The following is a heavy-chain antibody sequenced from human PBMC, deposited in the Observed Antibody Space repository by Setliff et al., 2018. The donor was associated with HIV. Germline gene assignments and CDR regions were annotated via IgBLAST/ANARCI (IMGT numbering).Heavy chain of an antibody. Sequence: ASVKVSCKTSGDKFGSFDINWVRQASGQGLEWVGWVYASTGHTAYARKFEGRVTMTWDPSTGIDYMELNSLRADDTAVYYCARGIDILVKMGIYYHYMDVWGKGTTVTVSS. CDR1: GDKFGSFD. V-gene: IGHV1-8*01. J-gene: IGHJ6*03. CDR3: ARGIDILVKMGIYYHYMDV. CDR2: VYASTGHT. D-gene: IGHD2-15*01.